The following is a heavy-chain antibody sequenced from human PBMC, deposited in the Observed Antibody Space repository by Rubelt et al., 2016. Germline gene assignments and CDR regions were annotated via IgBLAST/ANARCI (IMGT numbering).Heavy chain of an antibody. CDR2: ISSSSSYI. CDR3: ARDALGYRCYDFSVREDYFDY. D-gene: IGHD5-12*01. J-gene: IGHJ4*02. Sequence: SGFTFSSYSMNWVRQAPGKGLEWVSSISSSSSYIYYADSVKGRFTISRDNAKNSLYLQMNSLRAEDTAVYYCARDALGYRCYDFSVREDYFDYWGQGTLVTVSS. V-gene: IGHV3-21*01. CDR1: GFTFSSYS.